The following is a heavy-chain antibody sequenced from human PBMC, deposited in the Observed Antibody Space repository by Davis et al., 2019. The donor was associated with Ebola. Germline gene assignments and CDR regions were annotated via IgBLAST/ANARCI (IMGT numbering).Heavy chain of an antibody. Sequence: PSETLSLTCTVSGGSISTYHWTWIRQPPGKGVEWLGYFYSSGNIDYKPSLRSRVSVDTAKNQISLRLTSVTAADTASYYCARGRLGGGGRGLFFDYWGQGFLVTVSS. V-gene: IGHV4-59*01. D-gene: IGHD7-27*01. CDR1: GGSISTYH. CDR3: ARGRLGGGGRGLFFDY. J-gene: IGHJ4*02. CDR2: FYSSGNI.